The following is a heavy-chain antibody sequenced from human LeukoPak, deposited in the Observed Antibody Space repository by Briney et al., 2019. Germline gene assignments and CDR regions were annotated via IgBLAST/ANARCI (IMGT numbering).Heavy chain of an antibody. CDR1: GGSFSGYY. J-gene: IGHJ4*02. D-gene: IGHD6-19*01. V-gene: IGHV4-34*01. CDR3: ARSSRGAVAVDY. CDR2: INHSGST. Sequence: PSETLSLTCAVYGGSFSGYYRSWIRQPPGKGLEWIGEINHSGSTNYNPSLKSRVTISVDTSKNQFSPKLSSVTAADTAVYYCARSSRGAVAVDYWGQGTLVTVSS.